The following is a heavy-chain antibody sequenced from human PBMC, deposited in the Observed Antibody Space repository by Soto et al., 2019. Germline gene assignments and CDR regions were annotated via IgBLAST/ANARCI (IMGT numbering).Heavy chain of an antibody. V-gene: IGHV4-59*01. CDR3: ARVRRRDGYNYVDY. J-gene: IGHJ4*02. Sequence: LSLTCTVSGGSISSYYWSWIRQPPVKVPGWNGYIYYSGCTNCNSSLQRRDTISVDTAKNQFSLKLSSATPADSAVYYWARVRRRDGYNYVDYWGQGTRVTVSS. CDR2: IYYSGCT. CDR1: GGSISSYY. D-gene: IGHD5-12*01.